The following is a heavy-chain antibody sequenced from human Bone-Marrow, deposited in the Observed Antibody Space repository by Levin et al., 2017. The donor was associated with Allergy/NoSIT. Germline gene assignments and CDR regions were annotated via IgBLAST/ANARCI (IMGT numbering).Heavy chain of an antibody. Sequence: GGSLRLSCRASGYTFTSFGISWVRQAPGQGLEWMGGISVYNGDTKYAQNFQGRVTMTTDTSTTTVYMELRRLRSDDTAIYYCAIDHSPFTLVQGISGYYYYLDVWGKGTTVTVSS. CDR3: AIDHSPFTLVQGISGYYYYLDV. J-gene: IGHJ6*03. D-gene: IGHD3-10*01. CDR2: ISVYNGDT. V-gene: IGHV1-18*01. CDR1: GYTFTSFG.